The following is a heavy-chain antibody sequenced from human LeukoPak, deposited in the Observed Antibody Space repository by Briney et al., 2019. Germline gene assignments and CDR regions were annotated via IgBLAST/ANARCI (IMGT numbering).Heavy chain of an antibody. Sequence: GGSLRLSCAASGFSFSTSLMHWVRQAPGKGLVWVSRINSDGSSISYADSVKGRFTISRDNAKNTLYLQMNSLRAEDTAVYYCARDQNGDLGDYWGQGTLVTVSS. CDR2: INSDGSSI. V-gene: IGHV3-74*01. CDR3: ARDQNGDLGDY. J-gene: IGHJ4*02. CDR1: GFSFSTSL. D-gene: IGHD3-10*01.